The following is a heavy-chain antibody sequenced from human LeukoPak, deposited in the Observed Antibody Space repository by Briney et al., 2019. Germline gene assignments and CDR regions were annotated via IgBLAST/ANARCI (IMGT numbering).Heavy chain of an antibody. J-gene: IGHJ4*02. CDR2: IWYDGSQR. Sequence: GGSLRLSRVASLFIFSTYGLHWVRQSPGRELEGVAVIWYDGSQRYYADSVKGRFTISRDDSQNTIYLQMDSLRAEDTAVYYCATSSPRNYFDHWGQGTLVTVSS. CDR3: ATSSPRNYFDH. V-gene: IGHV3-33*01. CDR1: LFIFSTYG.